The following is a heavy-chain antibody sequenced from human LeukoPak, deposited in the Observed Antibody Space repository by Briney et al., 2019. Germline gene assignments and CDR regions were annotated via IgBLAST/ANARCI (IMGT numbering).Heavy chain of an antibody. Sequence: GGSLRLSCAASGFTFSSYNMNWVRQAPGKGLELVSSITSSNYICYADSVKGRFTISRDNDKNSLYLQMNSLRAEDTAVYYCASPFYSNYDPFDYWGQGTLVTVSS. CDR3: ASPFYSNYDPFDY. J-gene: IGHJ4*02. V-gene: IGHV3-21*01. CDR1: GFTFSSYN. CDR2: ITSSNYI. D-gene: IGHD4-11*01.